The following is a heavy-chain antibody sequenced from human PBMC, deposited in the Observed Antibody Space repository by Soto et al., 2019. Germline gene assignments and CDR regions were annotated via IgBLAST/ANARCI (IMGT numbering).Heavy chain of an antibody. D-gene: IGHD1-26*01. CDR3: AKDGGSYHAPFDY. J-gene: IGHJ4*02. CDR2: ISYDGSNK. CDR1: GFTFSSYG. Sequence: GGSLRLSCAASGFTFSSYGMHWVRQAPGKGLEWVAVISYDGSNKYYADSVKGRFTISRDNSKNTLYLQMNSLRAEDTAVYYCAKDGGSYHAPFDYWGQGTLVTVSS. V-gene: IGHV3-30*18.